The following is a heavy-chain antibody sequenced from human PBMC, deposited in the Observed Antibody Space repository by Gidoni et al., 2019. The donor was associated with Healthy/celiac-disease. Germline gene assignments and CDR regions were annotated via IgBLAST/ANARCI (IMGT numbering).Heavy chain of an antibody. D-gene: IGHD3-3*01. CDR3: ARALWSGYMARLYYYYYGMDV. CDR2: ISYDGSNK. V-gene: IGHV3-30-3*01. J-gene: IGHJ6*02. Sequence: QVQLVESGGGVVQPGRSLRLSCAASGFTFSSYAMHWVRQAPGKGLEWVAVISYDGSNKYYADSVKGRFTISRDNSKNTLYLQMNSLRAEDTAVYYCARALWSGYMARLYYYYYGMDVWGQGTTVTVSS. CDR1: GFTFSSYA.